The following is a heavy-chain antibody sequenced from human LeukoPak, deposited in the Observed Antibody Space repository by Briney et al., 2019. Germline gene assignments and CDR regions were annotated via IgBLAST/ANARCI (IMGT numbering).Heavy chain of an antibody. Sequence: GESLKISCKGSGYSFTSYWIGWVRQMPGKGLEWMGIIYPGDSDTIYSPSFQGQVPISADESISTAYLPCSSLKASDTAMYYCARAADRGYDFWSGYFGWFDPWGQGTLVTVSS. CDR1: GYSFTSYW. CDR2: IYPGDSDT. J-gene: IGHJ5*02. D-gene: IGHD3-3*01. CDR3: ARAADRGYDFWSGYFGWFDP. V-gene: IGHV5-51*01.